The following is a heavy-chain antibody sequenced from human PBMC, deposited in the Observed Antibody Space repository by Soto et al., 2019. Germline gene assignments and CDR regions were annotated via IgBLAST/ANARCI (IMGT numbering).Heavy chain of an antibody. CDR1: GGTFSSYA. D-gene: IGHD6-13*01. J-gene: IGHJ1*01. V-gene: IGHV1-69*13. Sequence: SVKVSCKASGGTFSSYAISWVRQAPGQGLEWMGGIIPIFGTANYAQKFQGRVTITADESTSTAYMELSSLRSEDTAVYYCATLGGSSWTAEYFQHWGQGTLVTVSS. CDR3: ATLGGSSWTAEYFQH. CDR2: IIPIFGTA.